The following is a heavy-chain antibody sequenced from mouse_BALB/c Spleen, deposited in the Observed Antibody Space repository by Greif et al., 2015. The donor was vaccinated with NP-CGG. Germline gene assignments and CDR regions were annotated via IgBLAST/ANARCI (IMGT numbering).Heavy chain of an antibody. CDR3: ARDYYGSSYWYFDV. J-gene: IGHJ1*01. Sequence: EVQLVESGGGLVQPGGSLRLSCATSGFTFTDYYMSWVRQPPGKALEWLDFIRNKANGYTTEYSASVKGRFTISRDNSQSILYLQMNTLRAEDSATYYCARDYYGSSYWYFDVWGRRDHGHRLL. V-gene: IGHV7-3*02. D-gene: IGHD1-1*01. CDR1: GFTFTDYY. CDR2: IRNKANGYTT.